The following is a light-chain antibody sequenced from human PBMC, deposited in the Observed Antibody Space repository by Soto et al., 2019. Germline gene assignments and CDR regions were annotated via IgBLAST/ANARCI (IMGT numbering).Light chain of an antibody. CDR1: TGAVTSGHY. Sequence: QTVVTQEPSLTVSPGGTVTLTCGSSTGAVTSGHYPYWFQQKPGQAPRTLIYDSTNKHSWTPARFSGSFLGGKAALTLSGAQPEDEAEYYCLVSYSGSRVFGGGTKLTVL. J-gene: IGLJ3*02. V-gene: IGLV7-46*01. CDR3: LVSYSGSRV. CDR2: DST.